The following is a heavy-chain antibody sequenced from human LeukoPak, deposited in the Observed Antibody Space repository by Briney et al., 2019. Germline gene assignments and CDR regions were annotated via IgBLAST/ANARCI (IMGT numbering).Heavy chain of an antibody. J-gene: IGHJ6*04. Sequence: SVKVSCKASGGTFSSYAISWVRQAPGHGLEWMGGIIPIFGTANYAQKFQGRVTITADKSTSTAYMELSSLRSEDTAVYYCARAHLRYFDPIYGMDVWGKGTTVTVSS. CDR1: GGTFSSYA. CDR2: IIPIFGTA. D-gene: IGHD3-9*01. V-gene: IGHV1-69*06. CDR3: ARAHLRYFDPIYGMDV.